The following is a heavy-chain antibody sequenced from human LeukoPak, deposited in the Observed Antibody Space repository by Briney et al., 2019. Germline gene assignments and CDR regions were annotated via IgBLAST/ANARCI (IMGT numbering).Heavy chain of an antibody. D-gene: IGHD6-19*01. Sequence: PSETLSLTCTVSGDSISTYYWSWIRQTPGKGLEWIGYIHTSWSTNYNPSLTSRVTILLDTSRSQFSLRLSSVTAADTAVYYCARKAPSGAFGVWGQGTMVSVSS. CDR1: GDSISTYY. CDR3: ARKAPSGAFGV. V-gene: IGHV4-4*09. CDR2: IHTSWST. J-gene: IGHJ3*01.